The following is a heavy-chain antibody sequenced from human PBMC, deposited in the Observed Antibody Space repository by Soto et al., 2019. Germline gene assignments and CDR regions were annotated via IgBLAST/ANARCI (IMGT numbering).Heavy chain of an antibody. J-gene: IGHJ4*02. Sequence: PGESLKISCHGSENSFTTYWIAWVRQMPGKGLEWMGIIYPGDSDTRYSPSFQGQVTISADKSISTAYLQWSSLKASDTAMYYCARQGYSFGYDYWGLGTLVPVSS. V-gene: IGHV5-51*01. D-gene: IGHD5-18*01. CDR2: IYPGDSDT. CDR3: ARQGYSFGYDY. CDR1: ENSFTTYW.